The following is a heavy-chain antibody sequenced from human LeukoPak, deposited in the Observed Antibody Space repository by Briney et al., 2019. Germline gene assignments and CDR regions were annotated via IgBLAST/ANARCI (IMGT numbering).Heavy chain of an antibody. CDR1: GFTFSSYA. CDR3: AKDFIHGSGKDAFDI. CDR2: ISGSGGST. J-gene: IGHJ3*02. Sequence: PGGSLTLSCAASGFTFSSYALSWVRQAPGKGLEWVSAISGSGGSTYYADSVKGRFTISRDNSKNTLYLQMNSLRAEDTAVYYCAKDFIHGSGKDAFDIWGQGTMVTVSS. V-gene: IGHV3-23*01. D-gene: IGHD3-10*01.